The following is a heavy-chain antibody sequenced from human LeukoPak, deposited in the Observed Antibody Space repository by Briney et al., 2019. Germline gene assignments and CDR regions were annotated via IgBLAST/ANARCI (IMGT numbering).Heavy chain of an antibody. CDR1: GFTVSSKY. J-gene: IGHJ4*02. CDR3: ARGLFASGSYYDFFDY. V-gene: IGHV3-66*01. D-gene: IGHD3-10*01. Sequence: QPGGSLRLSCAASGFTVSSKYMSWVRQAPGKGLEWVSVIFNGGSTYYAVSVKGRFTISTDNSKNKLYLQMNSLRAEDTAVYYCARGLFASGSYYDFFDYWAQGTLVTVSS. CDR2: IFNGGST.